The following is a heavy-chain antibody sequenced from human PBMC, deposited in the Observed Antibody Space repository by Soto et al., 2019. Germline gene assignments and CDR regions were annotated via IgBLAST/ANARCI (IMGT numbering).Heavy chain of an antibody. V-gene: IGHV3-48*01. Sequence: EVQLVESGGGLVQPGGSLRLSCAASGFTFSSYSMNWVRQAPGKGLEWVSYISSSSSTIYYADSVKGRFTISRDNAKNSLYLQMNSLRAEDTAVYYCARAALYNWNDVSWFDPWGQGILVTVSS. CDR1: GFTFSSYS. CDR2: ISSSSSTI. D-gene: IGHD1-1*01. J-gene: IGHJ5*02. CDR3: ARAALYNWNDVSWFDP.